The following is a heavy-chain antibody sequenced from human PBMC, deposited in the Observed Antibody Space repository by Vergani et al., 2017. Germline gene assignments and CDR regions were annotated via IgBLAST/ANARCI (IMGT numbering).Heavy chain of an antibody. D-gene: IGHD6-13*01. CDR2: ISYDGSNK. J-gene: IGHJ3*01. CDR1: GFTFSSYG. Sequence: QVQLVESGGGVVQPGRSLRLSCAASGFTFSSYGMHWVRQAPGKGLEWVAVISYDGSNKYYADSVKGRFTISRDNSKTTLYLQMNSLRAEDTAVYYCAAASLFWGQGTMVTVSS. CDR3: AAASLF. V-gene: IGHV3-30*03.